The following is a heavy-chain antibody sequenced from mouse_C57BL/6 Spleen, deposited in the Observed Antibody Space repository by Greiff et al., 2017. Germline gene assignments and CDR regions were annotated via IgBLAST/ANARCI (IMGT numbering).Heavy chain of an antibody. Sequence: QVQLKESGPELVKPGASVKISCKASGYAFSSSWMNWVKQRPGKGLEWIGRIYPGDGDTNYNGKFKGKATLTADKSSSTAYMQLSSLTSEDSAVYYCGRQGIYYGKIGYAMDYWGQGTSVTVSS. V-gene: IGHV1-82*01. D-gene: IGHD2-1*01. CDR3: GRQGIYYGKIGYAMDY. CDR1: GYAFSSSW. J-gene: IGHJ4*01. CDR2: IYPGDGDT.